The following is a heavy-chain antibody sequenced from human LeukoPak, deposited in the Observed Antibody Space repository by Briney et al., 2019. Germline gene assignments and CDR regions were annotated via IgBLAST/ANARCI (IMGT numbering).Heavy chain of an antibody. CDR2: INHSGST. V-gene: IGHV4-39*07. D-gene: IGHD6-13*01. Sequence: PSETLSLTCTVSGGSISSSSYYWGWIRQPPGKGLEWIGEINHSGSTNYNPSLKSRVTISVDTSKNQFSLKLSSVTAADTAVYYCARDTDIAAAGIRGGYFDYWGQGTLVTVSS. CDR3: ARDTDIAAAGIRGGYFDY. J-gene: IGHJ4*02. CDR1: GGSISSSSYY.